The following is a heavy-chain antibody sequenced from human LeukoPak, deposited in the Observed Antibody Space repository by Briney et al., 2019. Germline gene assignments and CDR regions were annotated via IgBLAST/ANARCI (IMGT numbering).Heavy chain of an antibody. CDR2: ISYDGNVK. CDR3: ARDFSTKYSQDY. CDR1: GFSFSHYA. J-gene: IGHJ4*02. V-gene: IGHV3-30-3*01. Sequence: GGSLRLSCAASGFSFSHYALPWVRQAPGKGLEWLAFISYDGNVKYYADSVKGRFTVSRDDSKITLYLQMNSLRTEDTALYYCARDFSTKYSQDYWGQGTLVTVSS. D-gene: IGHD1-26*01.